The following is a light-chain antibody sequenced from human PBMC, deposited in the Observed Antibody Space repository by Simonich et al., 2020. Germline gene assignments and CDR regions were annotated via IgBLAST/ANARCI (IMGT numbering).Light chain of an antibody. J-gene: IGLJ2*01. CDR2: DVS. Sequence: QSALTQPASVSGSPGQSITISCTGTSSDVGGYNYVSWYQQHPGQAPKLMIYDVSKRPSGFFNRFSGSKSGNTASLPISGLQAEDEADYYCSSYTSSSTLVFGGGTKLTVL. CDR1: SSDVGGYNY. V-gene: IGLV2-14*01. CDR3: SSYTSSSTLV.